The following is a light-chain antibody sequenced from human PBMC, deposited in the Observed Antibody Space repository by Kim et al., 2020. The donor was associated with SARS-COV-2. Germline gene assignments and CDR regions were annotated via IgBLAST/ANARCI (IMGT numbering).Light chain of an antibody. CDR3: SSXTRTTTLV. CDR2: XVT. V-gene: IGLV2-14*03. Sequence: STISCTXTGVDXGVXNYASWYQXHXGKAPKLMIHXVTNRPSGVSERFSGSKSGNTASLTISGLQTXXXADYYCSSXTRTTTLVFGGGTXLTVL. J-gene: IGLJ2*01. CDR1: GVDXGVXNY.